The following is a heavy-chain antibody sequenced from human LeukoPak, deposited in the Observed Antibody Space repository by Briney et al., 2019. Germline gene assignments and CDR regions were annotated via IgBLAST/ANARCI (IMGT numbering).Heavy chain of an antibody. CDR3: TRDALYGDPSYYYMDV. J-gene: IGHJ6*03. CDR2: IKQDGSDI. D-gene: IGHD4-17*01. Sequence: GGSLRLSCAASGFTFNGFWMSWVRQAPGKGLEWVANIKQDGSDIYYLGSVRGRFTISRDNAMNSLYLQMNSLRAEDTIVYYCTRDALYGDPSYYYMDVWGKGTTVTVSS. V-gene: IGHV3-7*01. CDR1: GFTFNGFW.